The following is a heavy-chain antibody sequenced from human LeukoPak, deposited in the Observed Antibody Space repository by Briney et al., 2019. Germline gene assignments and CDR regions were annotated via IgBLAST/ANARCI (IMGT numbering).Heavy chain of an antibody. D-gene: IGHD5-18*01. CDR2: ISSSSSYK. V-gene: IGHV3-21*01. Sequence: GGSLRLSRAAPGVIFRSQSMNWVRQAPGKGLEWVSSISSSSSYKHYADSVKGRFTISRDNAKTSLYLQMNSLRAEDTAVYFCASRMDTYLDYWGQGTLVTVSS. CDR3: ASRMDTYLDY. J-gene: IGHJ4*02. CDR1: GVIFRSQS.